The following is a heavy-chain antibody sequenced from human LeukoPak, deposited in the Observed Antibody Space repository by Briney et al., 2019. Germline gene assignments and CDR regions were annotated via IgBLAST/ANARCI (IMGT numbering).Heavy chain of an antibody. CDR2: IIPIFGTA. CDR3: ARVYRSSLMYSSPAERGGWFDP. J-gene: IGHJ5*02. CDR1: GGTFSSHA. Sequence: ASVKVSCKASGGTFSSHAISWVRQAPGQGLEWMGGIIPIFGTANYAQKFQGRVTITTDESTSTAYMELSSLRSEDTAVYYCARVYRSSLMYSSPAERGGWFDPWGQGTLVTVSS. D-gene: IGHD6-13*01. V-gene: IGHV1-69*05.